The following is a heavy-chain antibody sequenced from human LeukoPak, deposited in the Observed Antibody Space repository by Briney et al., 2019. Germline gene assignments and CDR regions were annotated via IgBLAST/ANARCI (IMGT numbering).Heavy chain of an antibody. Sequence: GGSLRLSCAASGFTFSSYAMHWVRQAPGKGLEWVAVISYDGSNKYYADSVKGRFTISRDNAKNSLYLQMNSLRAEDTAVYYCARERRGYSGYDSVRGDYWGQGTLVTVSS. D-gene: IGHD5-12*01. CDR2: ISYDGSNK. J-gene: IGHJ4*02. CDR3: ARERRGYSGYDSVRGDY. V-gene: IGHV3-30*04. CDR1: GFTFSSYA.